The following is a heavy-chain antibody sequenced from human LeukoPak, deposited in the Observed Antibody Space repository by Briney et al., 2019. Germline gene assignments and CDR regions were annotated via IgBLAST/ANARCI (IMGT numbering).Heavy chain of an antibody. CDR3: ARGQGSGSYPYYYYGMDV. Sequence: PGGSLRLSCAASEFTVSTNYMTWVRPGPGKGLDWVSIIYRDVSTYYADTVKGRFTISREDAKNSLYLQMNSLRAGNTAVYFCARGQGSGSYPYYYYGMDVWGQGTTVTVSS. CDR2: IYRDVST. J-gene: IGHJ6*02. CDR1: EFTVSTNY. V-gene: IGHV3-53*01. D-gene: IGHD1-26*01.